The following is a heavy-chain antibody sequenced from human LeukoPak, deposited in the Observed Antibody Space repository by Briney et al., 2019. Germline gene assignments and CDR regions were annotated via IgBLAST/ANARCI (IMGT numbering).Heavy chain of an antibody. V-gene: IGHV3-53*01. J-gene: IGHJ4*02. CDR3: AKALWSFSYFDY. Sequence: GGSLRLSCAASGFTVSGNYMSWVRQAPGKGLEWVSIIYTGGTTYYADSVKGRFTISRDNSKNTLYLQMNSLRAEDTAVYYCAKALWSFSYFDYWGQGTLVTVSS. CDR1: GFTVSGNY. CDR2: IYTGGTT. D-gene: IGHD3-10*01.